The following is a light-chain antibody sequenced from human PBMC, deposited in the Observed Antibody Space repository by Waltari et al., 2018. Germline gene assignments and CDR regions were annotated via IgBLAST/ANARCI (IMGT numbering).Light chain of an antibody. J-gene: IGLJ3*02. Sequence: QSALSKPASVSGSPGEAITTSFSVTSTDVGRYNHVSWYQHHPGKAPKPIIHDVNKRPSGVSNRCSGSKSDTTASLTISGLQAEDDAAYYCNSFTDTASWVFGGGTKLTVL. CDR1: STDVGRYNH. CDR3: NSFTDTASWV. CDR2: DVN. V-gene: IGLV2-14*03.